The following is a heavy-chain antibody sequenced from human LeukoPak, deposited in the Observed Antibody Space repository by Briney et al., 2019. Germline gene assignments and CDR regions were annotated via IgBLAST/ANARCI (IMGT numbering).Heavy chain of an antibody. CDR1: GFRFSDYY. CDR3: AKEGDYYDSSGYSGY. J-gene: IGHJ4*02. Sequence: PGGSLRLSCVASGFRFSDYYMNWIRQAPGKGLEWISYISYSGNTIYYGDSVKGRFTISRDNSKNSVYLQMNSLRAEDTAVHYCAKEGDYYDSSGYSGYWGQGTLVTVSS. CDR2: ISYSGNTI. D-gene: IGHD3-22*01. V-gene: IGHV3-11*01.